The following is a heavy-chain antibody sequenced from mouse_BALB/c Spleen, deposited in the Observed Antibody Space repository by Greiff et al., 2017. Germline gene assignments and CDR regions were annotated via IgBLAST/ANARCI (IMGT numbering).Heavy chain of an antibody. CDR1: GYSITSDYA. D-gene: IGHD1-2*01. Sequence: EVQRVESGPGLVKPSQSLSLTCTVTGYSITSDYAWNWIRQFPGNKLEWMGYISYSGSTSYNPSLKSRISITRDTSKNQFFLQLNSVTTEDTATYYCARSGHYYGYGFAYWGQGTLVTVSA. V-gene: IGHV3-2*02. J-gene: IGHJ3*01. CDR2: ISYSGST. CDR3: ARSGHYYGYGFAY.